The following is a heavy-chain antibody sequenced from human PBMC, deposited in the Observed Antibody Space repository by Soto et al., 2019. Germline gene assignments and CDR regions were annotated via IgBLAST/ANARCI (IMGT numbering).Heavy chain of an antibody. Sequence: SETLSLTCTVSGGSISSGDYYWSWIRQPPGKGLEWIGYIYYSGSTYYNPSLKSRVTISVDTSKNQFSLKLSSVTAVDTAVYYCASGIFGVVITDYYYYGMDVWGQGTTVTVSS. V-gene: IGHV4-30-4*01. CDR3: ASGIFGVVITDYYYYGMDV. CDR1: GGSISSGDYY. D-gene: IGHD3-3*01. J-gene: IGHJ6*02. CDR2: IYYSGST.